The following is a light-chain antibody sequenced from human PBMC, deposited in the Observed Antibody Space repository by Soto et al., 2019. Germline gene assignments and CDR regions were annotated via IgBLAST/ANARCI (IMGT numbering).Light chain of an antibody. V-gene: IGKV3-20*01. Sequence: ENVLTQSPGTLSLSPGERATLSCRASQSVSGSYLAWYQQKHGQAPRLLIYLASTRANGIPDRFSGSASGSDFTLSISRLEPEDSAVYYCHQYGDAPHTFGQGTKLEI. CDR2: LAS. CDR1: QSVSGSY. J-gene: IGKJ2*01. CDR3: HQYGDAPHT.